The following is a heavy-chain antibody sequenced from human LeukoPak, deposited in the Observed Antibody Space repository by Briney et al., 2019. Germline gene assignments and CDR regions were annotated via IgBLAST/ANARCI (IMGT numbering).Heavy chain of an antibody. CDR3: ARHGLYDRSGYYTFDY. Sequence: SETQSLTCNVSGGSIISHYWSWIQQPPGKGLEWIGYIYYNVNTNYNPPLKSQVTISIDTSKNQFSLKLSSVTAADTAVYYCARHGLYDRSGYYTFDYWGQGTLVTVSS. V-gene: IGHV4-59*08. CDR2: IYYNVNT. CDR1: GGSIISHY. D-gene: IGHD3-22*01. J-gene: IGHJ4*02.